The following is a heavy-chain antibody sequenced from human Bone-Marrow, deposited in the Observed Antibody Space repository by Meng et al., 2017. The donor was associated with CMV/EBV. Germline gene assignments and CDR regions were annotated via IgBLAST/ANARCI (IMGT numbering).Heavy chain of an antibody. D-gene: IGHD3-22*01. V-gene: IGHV4-59*01. CDR3: ARETLSDSSGYTPDPGAFDI. CDR2: IYYSGST. CDR1: GGSISSYY. Sequence: SETLSLTCTVSGGSISSYYWSWIRQPPGKGLEWIGYIYYSGSTNYNPSLKSRVTISVDTSKNQFSLKLSSVTAADTAVYYCARETLSDSSGYTPDPGAFDIWGQGTIVTVSS. J-gene: IGHJ3*02.